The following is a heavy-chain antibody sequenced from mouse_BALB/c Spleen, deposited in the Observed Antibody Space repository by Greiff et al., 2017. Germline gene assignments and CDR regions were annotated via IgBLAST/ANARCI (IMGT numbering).Heavy chain of an antibody. CDR1: GFSLTSYG. Sequence: VQLQQSGPGLVAPSQSLSITCTVSGFSLTSYGVHWVRQPPGKGLEWLGVIWAGGSTNYNSALMSRLSISKDNSKSQVFLKMNSLQTDDTAMYYCSRVESYYAMDYWGQGTSVTVSS. V-gene: IGHV2-9*02. J-gene: IGHJ4*01. CDR2: IWAGGST. CDR3: SRVESYYAMDY. D-gene: IGHD6-2*01.